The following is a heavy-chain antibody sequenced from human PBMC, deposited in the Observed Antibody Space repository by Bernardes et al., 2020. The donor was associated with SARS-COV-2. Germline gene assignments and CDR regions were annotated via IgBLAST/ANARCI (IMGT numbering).Heavy chain of an antibody. D-gene: IGHD6-13*01. CDR3: AREGSVYSSTRRFDY. V-gene: IGHV4-4*07. CDR2: IYTSGST. Sequence: SETLSLTCTVSGGSISSYYWSWIRQPAGKGLEWIGRIYTSGSTNYNPSLKSRVTMSVDTSKNQFSLKLSSVTAADTAVYYCAREGSVYSSTRRFDYWGQGTLVTVSS. J-gene: IGHJ4*02. CDR1: GGSISSYY.